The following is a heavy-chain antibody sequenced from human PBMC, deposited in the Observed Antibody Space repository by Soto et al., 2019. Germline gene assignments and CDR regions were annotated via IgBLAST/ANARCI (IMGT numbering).Heavy chain of an antibody. Sequence: PXGSLSLSCAASGFTFSSYAMSWVRQAPGKGLEWVSAISGSGGSTYYADSVKGRFTISRDNSKNTLYLQMNSLRAEDTAVYYCAKPYYGSGSYYNGLDYWGQGTLVTVSS. CDR3: AKPYYGSGSYYNGLDY. V-gene: IGHV3-23*01. D-gene: IGHD3-10*01. J-gene: IGHJ4*02. CDR1: GFTFSSYA. CDR2: ISGSGGST.